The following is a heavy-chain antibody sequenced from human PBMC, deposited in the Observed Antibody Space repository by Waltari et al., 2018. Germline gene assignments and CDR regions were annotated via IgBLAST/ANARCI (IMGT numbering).Heavy chain of an antibody. CDR3: ARVAVTTPWYFDL. V-gene: IGHV3-74*01. J-gene: IGHJ2*01. D-gene: IGHD2-21*02. CDR1: GFTFSSYW. CDR2: INSDGSAI. Sequence: EVQLVESGGGLVQPGGSLSLSCAASGFTFSSYWMHWVRQAPGKGLGWVSRINSDGSAIYYADSVKGRFTISRDNAKNTLFLQMSSLRAEDTAVYYCARVAVTTPWYFDLWGRGTLVTVSS.